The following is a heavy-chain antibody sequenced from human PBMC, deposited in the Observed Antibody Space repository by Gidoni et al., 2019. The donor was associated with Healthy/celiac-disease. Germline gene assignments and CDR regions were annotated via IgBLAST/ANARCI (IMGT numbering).Heavy chain of an antibody. Sequence: QVQLQESGPGLVKPSQTLSLTCTVPGGSISSGSYYWSWIRQPAGKGLEWIGRIYTSGSTNYNPSLKSRVTISVDTSKNQFSLKLSSVTAADTAVYYCARDPVDVAFDIWGQGTMVTVSS. CDR3: ARDPVDVAFDI. V-gene: IGHV4-61*02. CDR1: GGSISSGSYY. J-gene: IGHJ3*02. D-gene: IGHD2-15*01. CDR2: IYTSGST.